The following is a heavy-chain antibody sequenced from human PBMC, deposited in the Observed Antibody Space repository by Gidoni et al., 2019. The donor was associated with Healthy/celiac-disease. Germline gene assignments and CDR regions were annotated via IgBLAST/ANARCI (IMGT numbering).Heavy chain of an antibody. J-gene: IGHJ3*02. Sequence: QVQLVQSGAEVKKPGASVKVSCKASGYTFTSYGISWVRQAPGQGLEWMGWISAYNGNTNYAQKLQGRVTMTTDTSTSTAYMELRSLRSDDTAVYYCARDILEGMYYDFWSGNDAFDIWGQGTMVTVSS. V-gene: IGHV1-18*01. CDR3: ARDILEGMYYDFWSGNDAFDI. CDR2: ISAYNGNT. D-gene: IGHD3-3*01. CDR1: GYTFTSYG.